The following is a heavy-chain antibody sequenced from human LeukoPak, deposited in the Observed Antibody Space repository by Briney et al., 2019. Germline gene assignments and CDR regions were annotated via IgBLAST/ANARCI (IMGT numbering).Heavy chain of an antibody. D-gene: IGHD3-10*01. CDR3: ARHGEDPLYGSGSYYYGMDV. V-gene: IGHV5-51*01. J-gene: IGHJ6*02. Sequence: GESLKISCKGSGYSFTSYWIGWVRQMPGKGLEWMGIIYPGDSDTRYSPSFQGQVTISADKSTSTAYLQWSSLKASDTAMYYCARHGEDPLYGSGSYYYGMDVWGQGTTVTVSS. CDR2: IYPGDSDT. CDR1: GYSFTSYW.